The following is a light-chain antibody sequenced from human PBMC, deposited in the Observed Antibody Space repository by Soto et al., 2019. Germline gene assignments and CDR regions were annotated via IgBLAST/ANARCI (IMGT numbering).Light chain of an antibody. J-gene: IGKJ1*01. V-gene: IGKV3-20*01. CDR3: QQYGSSPRT. CDR1: QSVSSSY. Sequence: EIVLTQSPGTLSLSPGERATLSCRASQSVSSSYLAWYQQKPGQAPRLLLYGASSRATGVPDRFSGSVSGADFPLTISRLEPEDFAVYYCQQYGSSPRTFGQGTKVEIK. CDR2: GAS.